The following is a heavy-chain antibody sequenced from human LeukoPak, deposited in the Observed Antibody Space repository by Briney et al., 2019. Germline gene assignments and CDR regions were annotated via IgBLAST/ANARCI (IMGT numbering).Heavy chain of an antibody. CDR2: IDWADDK. V-gene: IGHV2-70*11. Sequence: SGPTLGNPTQTLTLTCTFSVFSLTTSGMSVSWIRQPPGTALEWLASIDWADDKYYSTSLKTRLTISKDTSKNQVVLTMTNMDPVDTATYYCAHIITGLGATGYYFDYWGPGTLVTVSS. D-gene: IGHD1-26*01. CDR1: VFSLTTSGMS. J-gene: IGHJ4*02. CDR3: AHIITGLGATGYYFDY.